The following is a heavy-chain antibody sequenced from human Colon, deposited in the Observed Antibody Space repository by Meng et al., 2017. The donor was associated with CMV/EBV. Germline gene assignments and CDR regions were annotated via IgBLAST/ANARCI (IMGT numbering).Heavy chain of an antibody. CDR3: ARVESRYCRSTSCYDYYYYGMDV. CDR2: ISSSSTI. Sequence: GGSLRLSCAASGFTFSDYYMNWVRQAPGEGLEWVSSISSSSTIYYAESLKGRFTISRDNAKNSLYPLMNSLRADDTAVYYCARVESRYCRSTSCYDYYYYGMDVWGQGTTVTVSS. V-gene: IGHV3-69-1*02. J-gene: IGHJ6*02. CDR1: GFTFSDYY. D-gene: IGHD2-2*01.